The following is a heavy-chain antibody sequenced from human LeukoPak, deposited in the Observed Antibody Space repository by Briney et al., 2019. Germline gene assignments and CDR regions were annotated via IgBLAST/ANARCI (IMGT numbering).Heavy chain of an antibody. CDR1: GYSFTSYW. Sequence: GESLKISCKGFGYSFTSYWIGWVRQMPGKGLEWMGSIYPGDSDTRYSPSFQGQVTISADKSISTAYLPWSSLKASDTAMYYCARQIVVVPAAPWFDYWGQGTLVTVSS. V-gene: IGHV5-51*01. J-gene: IGHJ4*02. CDR3: ARQIVVVPAAPWFDY. CDR2: IYPGDSDT. D-gene: IGHD2-2*01.